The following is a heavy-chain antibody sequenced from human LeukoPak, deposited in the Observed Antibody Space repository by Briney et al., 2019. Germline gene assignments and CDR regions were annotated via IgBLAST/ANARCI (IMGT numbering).Heavy chain of an antibody. CDR3: ARTYSGYDS. J-gene: IGHJ4*02. CDR2: VSTYNDNT. D-gene: IGHD5-12*01. CDR1: GYSFTSYG. Sequence: GASVKVSCKASGYSFTSYGISWVRQAPGQGLEWMGWVSTYNDNTNYAQKLQGRVTMTTDTSTSTAYMELRSLKSDDTAVYYCARTYSGYDSWGQGTLVTVSS. V-gene: IGHV1-18*04.